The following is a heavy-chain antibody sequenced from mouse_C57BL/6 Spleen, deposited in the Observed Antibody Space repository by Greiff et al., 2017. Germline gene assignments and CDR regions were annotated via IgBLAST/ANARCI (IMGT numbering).Heavy chain of an antibody. Sequence: EVKLVESGGDLVKPGGSLKLSCAASGFTFSSYGMSWVRQTPDKRLEWVATISSGGSYTYYPDSVKGRFTISRDNAKNTLYLQMSSLKSEDTAMYYCARHDDYGWFAYWGQGTLVTVSA. CDR2: ISSGGSYT. CDR3: ARHDDYGWFAY. J-gene: IGHJ3*01. D-gene: IGHD2-4*01. V-gene: IGHV5-6*02. CDR1: GFTFSSYG.